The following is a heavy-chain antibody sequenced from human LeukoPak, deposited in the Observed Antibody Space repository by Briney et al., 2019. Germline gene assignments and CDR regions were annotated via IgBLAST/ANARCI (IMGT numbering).Heavy chain of an antibody. CDR1: GFTFSNAW. V-gene: IGHV3-15*01. CDR3: KLELLVRYYMDV. J-gene: IGHJ6*03. D-gene: IGHD1-7*01. Sequence: GGSLRLSCAASGFTFSNAWMSWVRQAPGKGLEWVGRIKSKTDGGTTDYAAPVKGRFTISRDDSKNTLYLQMNSLKTEDTAVYYCKLELLVRYYMDVWGKGTTVTVSS. CDR2: IKSKTDGGTT.